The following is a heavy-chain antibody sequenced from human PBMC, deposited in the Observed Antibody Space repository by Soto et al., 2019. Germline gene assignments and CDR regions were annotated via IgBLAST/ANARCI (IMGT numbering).Heavy chain of an antibody. V-gene: IGHV3-13*01. D-gene: IGHD2-8*02. CDR3: ARQASYWHGGGGWFDP. Sequence: EVQLVESGGGLVQPGGSLRLSCAASGFTFSAYVMHWVRQTTGKGLEWVAAIGTQHDTYYPDSVKGRFTISRENAKNSLYLQMNSLRAGDTAVYYCARQASYWHGGGGWFDPWGQGTLVTVSS. J-gene: IGHJ5*02. CDR2: IGTQHDT. CDR1: GFTFSAYV.